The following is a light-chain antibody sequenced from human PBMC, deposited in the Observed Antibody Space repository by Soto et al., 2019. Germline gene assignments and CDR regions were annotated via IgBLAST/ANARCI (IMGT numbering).Light chain of an antibody. CDR3: QQLNSYPWT. V-gene: IGKV1-9*01. Sequence: DIQLTQSPSFLSASVGDTVTITCRASQGISSYLAWYQQKPGKAPKLLIFAASTLQSGVPSRLSGSGSGTEFTLTISNLQPEDFATYYCQQLNSYPWTFGQGTKVEIK. J-gene: IGKJ1*01. CDR1: QGISSY. CDR2: AAS.